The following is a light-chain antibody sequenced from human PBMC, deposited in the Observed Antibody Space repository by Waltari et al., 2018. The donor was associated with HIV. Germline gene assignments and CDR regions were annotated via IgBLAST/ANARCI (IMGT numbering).Light chain of an antibody. CDR2: DDT. J-gene: IGLJ2*01. V-gene: IGLV3-21*02. CDR3: QVWDSSRDHVV. CDR1: NIASKN. Sequence: SYVVTQPPSVSVAPGQTARITCGGDNIASKNVHWYQQKPGQAPVLVVYDDTDRPSGVPERFSGSNSGNTATLTISRVEAGDEAVYSCQVWDSSRDHVVFGGGTRLTVL.